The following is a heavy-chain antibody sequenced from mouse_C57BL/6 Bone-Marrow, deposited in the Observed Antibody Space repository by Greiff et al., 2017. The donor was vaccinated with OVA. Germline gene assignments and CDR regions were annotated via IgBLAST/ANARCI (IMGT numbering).Heavy chain of an antibody. D-gene: IGHD3-3*01. V-gene: IGHV6-3*01. CDR2: IRLKSDNYAT. CDR1: GFTFSNYW. CDR3: TINPEGPWFAY. Sequence: EVKLQESGGGLVQPGGSMKLSCVASGFTFSNYWMNWVRQSPEKGLEWVAQIRLKSDNYATHYAESVKGRFTISRDDSKSSVYLQMNNLRAEDTGIYYCTINPEGPWFAYWGQGTLVTVSA. J-gene: IGHJ3*01.